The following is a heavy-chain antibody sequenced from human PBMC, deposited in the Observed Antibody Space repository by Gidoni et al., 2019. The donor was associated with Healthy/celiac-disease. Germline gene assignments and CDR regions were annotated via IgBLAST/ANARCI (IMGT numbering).Heavy chain of an antibody. CDR2: INHSGST. D-gene: IGHD3-10*01. V-gene: IGHV4-34*01. Sequence: QVQLQQWGAGLLKPSETLSLTCAVYGGSFSGYYWSWIRQPPGKGLEWIGEINHSGSTNYNPSLKSRVTISVDTSKNQFSLKLSSVTAADTAVYYCARAKYYGSGSYIRGYYFDYWGQGTLVTVSS. J-gene: IGHJ4*02. CDR3: ARAKYYGSGSYIRGYYFDY. CDR1: GGSFSGYY.